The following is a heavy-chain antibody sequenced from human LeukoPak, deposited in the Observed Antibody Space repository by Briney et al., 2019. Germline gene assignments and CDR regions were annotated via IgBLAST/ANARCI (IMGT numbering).Heavy chain of an antibody. Sequence: GGSLILSCAASGFTFSSYAMSWVRQAPGKGLEWVSAISGSGGSTYYADSVKGRFTISRDNSKNTLYLQMNSLRAEDTAVYYCAKYVSPYGSGSYRGYYFDYWGQGTLVTVSS. J-gene: IGHJ4*02. CDR3: AKYVSPYGSGSYRGYYFDY. CDR1: GFTFSSYA. D-gene: IGHD3-10*01. V-gene: IGHV3-23*01. CDR2: ISGSGGST.